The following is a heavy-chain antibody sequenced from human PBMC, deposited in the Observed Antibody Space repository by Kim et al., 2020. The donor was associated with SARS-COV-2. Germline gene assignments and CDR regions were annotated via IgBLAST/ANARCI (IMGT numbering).Heavy chain of an antibody. CDR1: GFTFSSYG. V-gene: IGHV3-33*01. D-gene: IGHD1-1*01. CDR3: ARGYVPLSSYFDY. CDR2: IWYDGSNK. Sequence: GGSLRLSCAASGFTFSSYGMHWVRQAPGKGLEWVAVIWYDGSNKYYADSVKGRFTISRDNSKNTLYLQMNSLRAEDTAVYYCARGYVPLSSYFDYWGQGTLVTVSS. J-gene: IGHJ4*02.